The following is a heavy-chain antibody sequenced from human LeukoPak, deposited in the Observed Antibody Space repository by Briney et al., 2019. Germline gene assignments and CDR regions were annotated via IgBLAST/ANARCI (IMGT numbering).Heavy chain of an antibody. V-gene: IGHV3-53*01. J-gene: IGHJ4*02. Sequence: PGGSLRLSCAASGFTVSSNYMSWVRQAPGKGLEWDSVIYSGGSTYYADSVKGRFTISRDNPKNTLYLQMNSLRAEDTAVYYCARGLPSSGPYYFDYWGQGTLVTVSS. D-gene: IGHD3-22*01. CDR1: GFTVSSNY. CDR3: ARGLPSSGPYYFDY. CDR2: IYSGGST.